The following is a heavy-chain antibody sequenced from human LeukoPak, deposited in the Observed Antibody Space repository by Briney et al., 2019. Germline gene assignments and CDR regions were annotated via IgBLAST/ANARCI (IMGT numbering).Heavy chain of an antibody. Sequence: PGGSLGLSCAAAGFTFSNYAMSWVRQAPGKGLEWVSVISNSGGSTYYADSVKGRFTISRDNSKNALYVQMNSLRGEDTAVYYCAKHGEAFGDSKTDYWGQGTLVTVPS. J-gene: IGHJ4*02. V-gene: IGHV3-23*01. CDR2: ISNSGGST. CDR1: GFTFSNYA. D-gene: IGHD2-21*02. CDR3: AKHGEAFGDSKTDY.